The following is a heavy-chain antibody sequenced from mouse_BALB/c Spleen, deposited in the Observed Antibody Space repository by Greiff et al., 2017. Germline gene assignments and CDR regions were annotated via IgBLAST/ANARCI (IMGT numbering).Heavy chain of an antibody. CDR1: GFTFSSYY. J-gene: IGHJ3*01. CDR2: INSNGGST. CDR3: AREYDYDGWTWFAY. D-gene: IGHD2-4*01. V-gene: IGHV5-6-2*01. Sequence: EVKLVESGGGLVKLGGSLKLSCAASGFTFSSYYMSWVRQTPEKRLELVAAINSNGGSTYYPDTVKGRFTISRDNAKNTLYLQMSSLKSEDTALYYCAREYDYDGWTWFAYWGQGTLVTVSA.